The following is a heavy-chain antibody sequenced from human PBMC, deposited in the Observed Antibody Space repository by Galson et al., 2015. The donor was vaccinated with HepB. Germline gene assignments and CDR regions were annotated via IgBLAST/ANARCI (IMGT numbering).Heavy chain of an antibody. D-gene: IGHD3-9*01. J-gene: IGHJ3*02. CDR1: GFTFSSYA. CDR3: ARPTHYDILTDPPEGDAFDI. CDR2: ISYDGSNK. V-gene: IGHV3-30-3*01. Sequence: SLRLSCAASGFTFSSYAMHWVRQAPGKGLEWVAVISYDGSNKYYADSVKGRFTISRDNSKNTPYLQMNSLRADDTAVYYCARPTHYDILTDPPEGDAFDIWGQGTMVTVSS.